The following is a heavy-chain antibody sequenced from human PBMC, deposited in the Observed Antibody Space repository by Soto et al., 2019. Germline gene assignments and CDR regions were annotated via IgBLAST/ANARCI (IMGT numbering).Heavy chain of an antibody. V-gene: IGHV2-5*02. Sequence: QITLKESGPTLVKPTQTLTLTCTFSGFSLSTSGVGVGWIRQPPGKALEWLALISCDDDKRYSPSLKSRLTITKDPSRNQVVLIMTNMDPVDTATYYCAHRREGSGSWRFDPWGQGTLVTVSS. J-gene: IGHJ5*02. D-gene: IGHD3-10*01. CDR3: AHRREGSGSWRFDP. CDR1: GFSLSTSGVG. CDR2: ISCDDDK.